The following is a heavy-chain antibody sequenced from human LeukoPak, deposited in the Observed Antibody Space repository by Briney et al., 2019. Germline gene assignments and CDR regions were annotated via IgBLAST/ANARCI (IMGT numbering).Heavy chain of an antibody. CDR3: ARGGNSSWDY. V-gene: IGHV3-7*01. Sequence: SGGSLRLSCAASGFTFSNYWMSWVRQAPGKGLEWVANIKPDGTEKYYVDSLKGRFTISRDNAKNSLYLQMNSLRVEDTAVYYCARGGNSSWDYWGQGALVTVSS. J-gene: IGHJ4*02. CDR2: IKPDGTEK. CDR1: GFTFSNYW. D-gene: IGHD6-6*01.